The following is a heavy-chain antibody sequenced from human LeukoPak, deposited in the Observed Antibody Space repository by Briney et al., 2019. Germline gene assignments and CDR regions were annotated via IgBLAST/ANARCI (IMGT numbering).Heavy chain of an antibody. J-gene: IGHJ4*02. Sequence: PSETLSLTCTVSGGSISRDYWSWIRQPPGKGLEWIGYIYYTGSTNYNPSLKSRVTISVDTSKNQFSLKLSSVTAADTAVYYCARGAGGPDYWGPGTLVTVSS. CDR1: GGSISRDY. V-gene: IGHV4-59*01. CDR2: IYYTGST. CDR3: ARGAGGPDY. D-gene: IGHD3-16*01.